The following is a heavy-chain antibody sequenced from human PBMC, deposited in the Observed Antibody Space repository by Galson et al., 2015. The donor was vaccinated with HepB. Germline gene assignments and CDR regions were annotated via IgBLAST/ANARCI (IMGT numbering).Heavy chain of an antibody. J-gene: IGHJ4*02. D-gene: IGHD4-17*01. CDR1: GFAFSDYY. CDR3: ARDEDYGALFDY. V-gene: IGHV3-11*01. Sequence: SLRLSCAASGFAFSDYYMSWIRQAPGKGLEWVSYISSSGSTIYYADCVKGRFTISRDNAKNSLYLQMNSLRAEDTAVYYCARDEDYGALFDYWGQGTLVTVSS. CDR2: ISSSGSTI.